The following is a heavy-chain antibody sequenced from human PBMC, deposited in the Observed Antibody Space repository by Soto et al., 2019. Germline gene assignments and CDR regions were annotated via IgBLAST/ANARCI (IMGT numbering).Heavy chain of an antibody. CDR1: GFTFSSYS. J-gene: IGHJ4*02. Sequence: EVQLVESGGGLVQPGGSLRLSCAASGFTFSSYSMNWVRQAPGKGLEWVSYISSSSSTIYYADSVKGRFTISRDNAKNSVYLQMNSLRDEDTAVYYCARDTKRAYCSSTSCYASYFDYWGQGTLVTVSS. CDR3: ARDTKRAYCSSTSCYASYFDY. CDR2: ISSSSSTI. D-gene: IGHD2-2*01. V-gene: IGHV3-48*02.